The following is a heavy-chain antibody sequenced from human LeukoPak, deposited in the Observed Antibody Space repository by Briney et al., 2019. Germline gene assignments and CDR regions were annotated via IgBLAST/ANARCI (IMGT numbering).Heavy chain of an antibody. D-gene: IGHD3-22*01. CDR3: ARAYYYASSGYYSDAFEI. J-gene: IGHJ3*02. CDR1: GGSISSGGYS. Sequence: PSETLSLTCAVSGGSISSGGYSWSWIRQPAGKGLEWIGYSYHSGSTYYNPSLKSRVTISVDRSKNQFSLKLSSVTAADTAVYYCARAYYYASSGYYSDAFEIWGQGTMVTVSS. CDR2: SYHSGST. V-gene: IGHV4-30-2*01.